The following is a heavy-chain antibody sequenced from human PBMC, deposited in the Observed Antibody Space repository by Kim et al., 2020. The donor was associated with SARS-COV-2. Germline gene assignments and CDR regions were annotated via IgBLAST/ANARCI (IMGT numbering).Heavy chain of an antibody. J-gene: IGHJ4*02. D-gene: IGHD3-10*01. CDR3: ARNQFYYNSGRDY. V-gene: IGHV3-53*01. Sequence: YADSVKGRFTISRDNSKNTLYLQMNSLRAEDTAVYYCARNQFYYNSGRDYWGQGTLVTVSS.